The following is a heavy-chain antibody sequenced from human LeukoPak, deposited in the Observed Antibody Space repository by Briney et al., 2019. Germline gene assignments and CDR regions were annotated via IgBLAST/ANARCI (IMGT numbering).Heavy chain of an antibody. CDR2: ISSSSSTI. D-gene: IGHD3-22*01. V-gene: IGHV3-48*01. CDR3: ARENPPHPFTYYYDSSGYRASYMDV. Sequence: VGSLRLSCAASGFTFSSYSMNWVRQAPGKGLEWVSYISSSSSTIYYADSVKGRFTISRDNAKNSLYLQMNSLRAEDTAVCYCARENPPHPFTYYYDSSGYRASYMDVWGKGTTVTVSS. J-gene: IGHJ6*03. CDR1: GFTFSSYS.